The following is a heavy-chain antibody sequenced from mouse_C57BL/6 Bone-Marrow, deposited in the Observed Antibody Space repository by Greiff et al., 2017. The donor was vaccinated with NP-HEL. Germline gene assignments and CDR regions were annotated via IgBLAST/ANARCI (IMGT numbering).Heavy chain of an antibody. Sequence: QVQLQQSGAELMKPGASVKLSCKATGYTFTGYWIEWVKQRPGHGLEWIGMILPASASTNYNEKFKGKATLTADTSSNTAYMQLSSLTTEDSAINYCDGGGYYYVDNWGKGTSVTVSS. V-gene: IGHV1-9*01. J-gene: IGHJ4*01. CDR1: GYTFTGYW. D-gene: IGHD1-1*01. CDR3: DGGGYYYVDN. CDR2: ILPASAST.